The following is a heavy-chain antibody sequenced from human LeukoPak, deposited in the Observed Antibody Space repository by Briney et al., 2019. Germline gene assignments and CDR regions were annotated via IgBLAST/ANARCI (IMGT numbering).Heavy chain of an antibody. D-gene: IGHD3-10*01. CDR2: ISGSGGST. V-gene: IGHV3-23*01. CDR3: AKASEGDTARLLWFGS. CDR1: GFTFSSYA. J-gene: IGHJ3*01. Sequence: GGSLRLSCAASGFTFSSYAMSWVRQAPGKGLEWVSAISGSGGSTYYADSVKGRFTISRDNSKNTLYLQMNSLRAEDTAVYYCAKASEGDTARLLWFGSWGQGTMVTVSS.